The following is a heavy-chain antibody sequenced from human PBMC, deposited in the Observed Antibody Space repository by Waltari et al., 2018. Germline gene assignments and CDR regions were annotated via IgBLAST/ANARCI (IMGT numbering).Heavy chain of an antibody. Sequence: QVQLVQSGAEGKKHGASVTVSCKPSGYTFTAYYMHWVRQAPGQGLEWMGWINCNNGDRDYAQKFRGRVTMTRETSLTTVYMEMNRLTSDDTAVYYCAREDIVATKVFDDWGHGTLVTVSS. CDR3: AREDIVATKVFDD. J-gene: IGHJ4*01. D-gene: IGHD5-12*01. CDR2: INCNNGDR. CDR1: GYTFTAYY. V-gene: IGHV1-2*02.